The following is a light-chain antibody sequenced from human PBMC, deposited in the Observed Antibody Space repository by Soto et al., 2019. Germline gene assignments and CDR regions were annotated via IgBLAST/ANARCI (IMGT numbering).Light chain of an antibody. V-gene: IGKV2-30*01. CDR2: KVS. CDR3: MKGAHWPPWT. Sequence: DVVLTQSPLSLSVTLGQPASISCRSSQRILYSDDNTYSHWFQQRPGQSPRRLIYKVSHRDSGVPDRFTGGGSGTDFKLNISRVEAEDVGIYYCMKGAHWPPWTFGQGTKVDIK. CDR1: QRILYSDDNTY. J-gene: IGKJ1*01.